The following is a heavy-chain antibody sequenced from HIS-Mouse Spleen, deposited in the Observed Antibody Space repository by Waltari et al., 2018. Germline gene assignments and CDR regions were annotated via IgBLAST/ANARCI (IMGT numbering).Heavy chain of an antibody. CDR2: ISYDGSNK. CDR3: ATHLLELNNWYFDL. CDR1: GFTFSSYG. V-gene: IGHV3-30*03. J-gene: IGHJ2*01. D-gene: IGHD1-7*01. Sequence: QVQLVESGGGVVQPGRSLRLSCAASGFTFSSYGMHWVRQAPGKGQGWVAIISYDGSNKYYADSVKGRFTISRDNSKNTLYLQMNSLRAEDTAVYYCATHLLELNNWYFDLWGRGTLVTVSS.